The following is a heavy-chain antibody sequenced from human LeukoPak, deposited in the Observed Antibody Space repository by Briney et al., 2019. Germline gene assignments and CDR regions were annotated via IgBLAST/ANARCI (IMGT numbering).Heavy chain of an antibody. J-gene: IGHJ4*02. Sequence: PGGSLRLSCAASGFTFSSYGMHWVRQAPGKGLEWVAVISYDGSNKYYADSVKGRFTISRDNSKNTLYPQMNSLRAEDTAVYYCAKDRVFDYWGQGTLVTVSS. V-gene: IGHV3-30*18. CDR3: AKDRVFDY. CDR2: ISYDGSNK. CDR1: GFTFSSYG.